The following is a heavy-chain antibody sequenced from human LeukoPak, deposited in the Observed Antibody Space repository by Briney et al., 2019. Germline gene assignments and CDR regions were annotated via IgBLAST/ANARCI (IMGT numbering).Heavy chain of an antibody. V-gene: IGHV3-53*01. CDR1: GFTVSSNY. CDR3: ARVKGVRWLQFSGFDY. Sequence: PGGSLRLSCAASGFTVSSNYMSWGRQAPGKGLEWVSVIYSGGSTYYADSVKGRFTISRDNSKNTLYLQMNSLRAEDTAVYYCARVKGVRWLQFSGFDYWGQGTLVTVSS. CDR2: IYSGGST. D-gene: IGHD5-24*01. J-gene: IGHJ4*02.